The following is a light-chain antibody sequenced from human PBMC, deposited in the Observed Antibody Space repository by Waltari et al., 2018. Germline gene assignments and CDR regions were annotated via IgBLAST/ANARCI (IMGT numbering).Light chain of an antibody. J-gene: IGKJ4*01. CDR2: WAS. Sequence: DIVMTQSPDSLAVSLGERATINCKSSQSVLYSSNSENYLAWYKQKPGQPPKLLIYWASTRESGVPDRFSGSWSGTDFTLTINSLQAEDVAVYYCQQFYSSPLTFGGGTKVEIK. CDR3: QQFYSSPLT. CDR1: QSVLYSSNSENY. V-gene: IGKV4-1*01.